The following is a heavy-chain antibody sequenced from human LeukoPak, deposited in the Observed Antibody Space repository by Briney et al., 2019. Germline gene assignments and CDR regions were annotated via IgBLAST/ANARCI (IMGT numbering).Heavy chain of an antibody. CDR2: ISSSSSYI. D-gene: IGHD6-13*01. J-gene: IGHJ6*03. Sequence: GGSLRLSCAASGFTFSRYSMNWVRQAPGKGLEWVSSISSSSSYIFYADSMKGRFTISRDNAKNSMYLQMNSLRAEDTAVYYCARDVDQQLARDYYYDYMDVWGKGTTVTVSS. CDR3: ARDVDQQLARDYYYDYMDV. V-gene: IGHV3-21*01. CDR1: GFTFSRYS.